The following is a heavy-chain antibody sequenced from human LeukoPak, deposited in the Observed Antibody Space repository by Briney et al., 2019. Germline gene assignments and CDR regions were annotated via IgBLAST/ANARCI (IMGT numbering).Heavy chain of an antibody. Sequence: AGGSLRLSCAASGLTFRNYWMSWIRQAPGKGLEWAAHISEDGSNKYYVDSVKGRFTISRDNAKNTLYLQMNSLRAEDTAMYFCAKGPNYFDSWGQGTLVTASS. J-gene: IGHJ4*02. V-gene: IGHV3-7*01. CDR3: AKGPNYFDS. CDR2: ISEDGSNK. CDR1: GLTFRNYW.